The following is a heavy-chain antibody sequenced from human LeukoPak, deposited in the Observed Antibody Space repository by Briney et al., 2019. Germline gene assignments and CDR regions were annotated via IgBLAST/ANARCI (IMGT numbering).Heavy chain of an antibody. J-gene: IGHJ3*02. D-gene: IGHD3-22*01. V-gene: IGHV4-59*01. CDR3: ARDYYDSSGYDAFDI. Sequence: PSETLSLTCTVSGGSISSYYWNWIRQPPGKGLEWMGYIYYSGSTNYNPSLKIRSTISVDTSTNQFSLKLSSVTAADTAVSYCARDYYDSSGYDAFDIWGQGTMVTVSS. CDR1: GGSISSYY. CDR2: IYYSGST.